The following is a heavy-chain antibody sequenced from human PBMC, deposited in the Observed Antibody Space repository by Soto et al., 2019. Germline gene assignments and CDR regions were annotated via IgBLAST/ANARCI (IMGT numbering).Heavy chain of an antibody. CDR2: IYYSGST. CDR1: GGSVSSGSYY. Sequence: SETLSLTCTVSGGSVSSGSYYWSWIRKPPGKGLEWIGYIYYSGSTNYNPSLKSRVTISVDTSKNQFSLKLSSVTAADTAVYYCARGLYCSSTSCYRPNWFDPWGQGTLVTVSS. CDR3: ARGLYCSSTSCYRPNWFDP. D-gene: IGHD2-2*01. V-gene: IGHV4-61*01. J-gene: IGHJ5*02.